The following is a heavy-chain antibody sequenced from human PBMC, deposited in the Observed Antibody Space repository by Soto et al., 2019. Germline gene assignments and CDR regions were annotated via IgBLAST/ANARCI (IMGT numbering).Heavy chain of an antibody. D-gene: IGHD3-22*01. Sequence: VKVSFKASGGTFISYAIIWVRQAPGQGLEWMGGIIPIFGTANYAQKFQGRVTITADESTSTAYMELSSLRSEDTAVYYCARDSNPYYYDSSGYYWFDPWGQGTLVTVSS. V-gene: IGHV1-69*01. CDR3: ARDSNPYYYDSSGYYWFDP. J-gene: IGHJ5*02. CDR2: IIPIFGTA. CDR1: GGTFISYA.